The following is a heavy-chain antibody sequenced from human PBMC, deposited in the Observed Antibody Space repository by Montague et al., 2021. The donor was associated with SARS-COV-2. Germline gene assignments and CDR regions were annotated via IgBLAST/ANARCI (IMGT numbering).Heavy chain of an antibody. Sequence: CAISGDSVWSNTAAWNWIRQSPSGGLEWQGRTNYRSKWTSDYATSAEGRISIDPDTSKNQFFLHLRSVTPEDTGVYYCVRDTGSAQAGFDAWGQGTLVTVSS. D-gene: IGHD4-17*01. V-gene: IGHV6-1*01. CDR1: GDSVWSNTAA. CDR2: TNYRSKWTS. J-gene: IGHJ4*02. CDR3: VRDTGSAQAGFDA.